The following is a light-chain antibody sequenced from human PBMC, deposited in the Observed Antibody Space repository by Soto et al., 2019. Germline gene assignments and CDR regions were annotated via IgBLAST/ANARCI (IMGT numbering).Light chain of an antibody. CDR1: SSDVGGYNY. V-gene: IGLV2-14*01. Sequence: QSALTQPASVSGSPGQSITISCTGTSSDVGGYNYVSWYQQHPGKAPKHMIYDVSNRPSGVSNRFSGSKSGNTASLTISGLQAGDEADYYCSSYTSSSTVVFGGGSKLTVL. CDR3: SSYTSSSTVV. J-gene: IGLJ2*01. CDR2: DVS.